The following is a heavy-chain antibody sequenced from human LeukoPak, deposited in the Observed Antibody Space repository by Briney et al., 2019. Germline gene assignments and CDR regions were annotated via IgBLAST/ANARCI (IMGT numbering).Heavy chain of an antibody. CDR3: AKKGYYDGSGYYMYYFDH. J-gene: IGHJ4*02. CDR1: GFTVSSHY. D-gene: IGHD3-22*01. CDR2: ISGSGGTA. V-gene: IGHV3-23*01. Sequence: GGSLRLSCTASGFTVSSHYMAWVRQAPGKGLEWVSAISGSGGTAYYADSVKGRFTISRDNSKNTLYLQMNSLRAEDTAVYYCAKKGYYDGSGYYMYYFDHWGQGTLVTVSS.